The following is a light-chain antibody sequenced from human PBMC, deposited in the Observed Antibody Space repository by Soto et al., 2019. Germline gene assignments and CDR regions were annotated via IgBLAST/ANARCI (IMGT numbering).Light chain of an antibody. V-gene: IGLV2-14*01. CDR2: EVS. Sequence: QSALTQPASVSGSPGQSITISCSGTSSDVGAYTSVSWYQQHPGKAPKLMIYEVSNRPSGVSNRFSGSKSANTASLTISGLQAGDEAHYYCTSYTSDNRSYVFGTGTKVTVL. CDR3: TSYTSDNRSYV. J-gene: IGLJ1*01. CDR1: SSDVGAYTS.